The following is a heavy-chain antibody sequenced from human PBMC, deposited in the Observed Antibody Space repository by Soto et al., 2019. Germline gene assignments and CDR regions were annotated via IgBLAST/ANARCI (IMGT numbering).Heavy chain of an antibody. Sequence: QVQLVESGGGVVQPGRSLRLSCAASGFTFCGFGMHWVRQAPGKGLEWVAVISYDGNNKYYADSVKGRFTISRDNSKNTLYLQMNTLRAEDTAVYYCAKDHLPSTVTTPGYWGQGTLVTVSS. D-gene: IGHD4-17*01. J-gene: IGHJ4*02. CDR2: ISYDGNNK. CDR3: AKDHLPSTVTTPGY. CDR1: GFTFCGFG. V-gene: IGHV3-30*18.